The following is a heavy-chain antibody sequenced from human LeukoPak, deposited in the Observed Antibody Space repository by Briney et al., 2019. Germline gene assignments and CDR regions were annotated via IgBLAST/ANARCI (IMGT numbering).Heavy chain of an antibody. D-gene: IGHD3-22*01. J-gene: IGHJ4*02. Sequence: SETLSLTCTVSGGSISSYYWSWIRQPPGKGLEWIGYIYYSGSTNYNPSLKSRVTISVDTSKNQFSLKLSSVTAADTAVYYCARKGNYDSSGYYSDYFDYWGQGTLVTVSS. CDR3: ARKGNYDSSGYYSDYFDY. CDR2: IYYSGST. V-gene: IGHV4-59*01. CDR1: GGSISSYY.